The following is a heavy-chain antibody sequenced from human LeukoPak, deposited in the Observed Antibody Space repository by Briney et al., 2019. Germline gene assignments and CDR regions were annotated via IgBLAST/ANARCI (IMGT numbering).Heavy chain of an antibody. CDR2: IIPILGIA. J-gene: IGHJ5*02. V-gene: IGHV1-69*04. D-gene: IGHD3-10*01. CDR3: AGSQVLLWFGEFKGYNWFDP. CDR1: GGTFSSYA. Sequence: SVKVSCKASGGTFSSYAISWVRQAPGQGLEWMGRIIPILGIANYAQKFQGRVTITADKSTSTAYMELSSLRSEDTAVYYCAGSQVLLWFGEFKGYNWFDPWGQGTLVTVSS.